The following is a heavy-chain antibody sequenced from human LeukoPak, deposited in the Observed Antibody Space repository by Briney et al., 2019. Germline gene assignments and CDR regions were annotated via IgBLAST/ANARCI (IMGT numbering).Heavy chain of an antibody. CDR2: MNPNSGNT. Sequence: ASVKVSCKASGYTFTSYDINWVRQATGQGLEWMGWMNPNSGNTGYAQKFQGRVTMTRNNSISTAYMELSSLRSEDTAVYYCARFRATMIVVGLDYWGQGTLVTVSS. V-gene: IGHV1-8*01. CDR3: ARFRATMIVVGLDY. D-gene: IGHD3-22*01. CDR1: GYTFTSYD. J-gene: IGHJ4*02.